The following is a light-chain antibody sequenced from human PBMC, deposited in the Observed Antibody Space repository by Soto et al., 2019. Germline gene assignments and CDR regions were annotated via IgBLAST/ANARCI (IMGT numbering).Light chain of an antibody. Sequence: QSALTQPASVSGSPGQSITISCTGTSSDVGGYNYVSWYQQHPGKAPKLMIYDVSNRPSGVSARFSGSKSGNTASLTISGLQAEDEADYSCSSYTSSSTYVFGTGTKLTVL. J-gene: IGLJ1*01. CDR1: SSDVGGYNY. CDR3: SSYTSSSTYV. V-gene: IGLV2-14*01. CDR2: DVS.